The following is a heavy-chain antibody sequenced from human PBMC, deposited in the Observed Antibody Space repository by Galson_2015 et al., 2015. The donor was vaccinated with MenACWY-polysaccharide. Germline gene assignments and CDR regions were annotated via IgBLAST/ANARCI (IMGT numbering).Heavy chain of an antibody. Sequence: SAKVSCKASGGTFSNYAISWVRQAPGQGLEWMGGIITIFGTANYAQKFQGRVTITADKSTSTAYMELSSLRSEDTAVYYCARVVTTGGWFDPWGQGTLVTVSS. CDR3: ARVVTTGGWFDP. J-gene: IGHJ5*02. CDR2: IITIFGTA. CDR1: GGTFSNYA. V-gene: IGHV1-69*06. D-gene: IGHD1/OR15-1a*01.